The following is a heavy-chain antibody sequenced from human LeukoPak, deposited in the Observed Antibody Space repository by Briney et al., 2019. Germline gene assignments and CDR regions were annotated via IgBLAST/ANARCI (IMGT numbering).Heavy chain of an antibody. D-gene: IGHD6-25*01. CDR1: GYSFTSYW. Sequence: NHGESLKISCKGSGYSFTSYWIGWVRQIPGKGLEWLAQIYPGDSDTIYSPSFQGQVTISADKSISTAYLQWSSLKASDTAMYYCARLDQQRYGGGHYFDYWGQGTLVTVSS. CDR2: IYPGDSDT. J-gene: IGHJ4*02. CDR3: ARLDQQRYGGGHYFDY. V-gene: IGHV5-51*01.